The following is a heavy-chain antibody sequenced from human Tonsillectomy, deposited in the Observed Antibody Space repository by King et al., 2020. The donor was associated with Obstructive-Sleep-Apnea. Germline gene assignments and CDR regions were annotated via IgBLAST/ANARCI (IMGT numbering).Heavy chain of an antibody. Sequence: VQLQESGPGLVKPSETLSLICSVSGGSISSYYWSWIRQPPGRGLEWIWYIYYSGSTNYNPSLKSRVTISVDTSKNQFSLKLTSVTGADTALYYCARQYGVWREIDYWGQGTLVTVSS. V-gene: IGHV4-59*08. CDR2: IYYSGST. D-gene: IGHD2-8*01. CDR3: ARQYGVWREIDY. CDR1: GGSISSYY. J-gene: IGHJ4*02.